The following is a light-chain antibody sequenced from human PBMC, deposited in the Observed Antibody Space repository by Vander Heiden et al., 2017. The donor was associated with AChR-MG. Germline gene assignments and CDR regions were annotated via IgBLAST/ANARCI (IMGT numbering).Light chain of an antibody. Sequence: SYVLTQPPSLSVAPGETVRITCGGDNIGRRSVHWYQQSPGQAPLLVIFNNNDRPSGIPERFSGSISGNAATLTISRVESGDEADYYCHVWDTSREQVVFGGGTKLTVL. CDR1: NIGRRS. CDR2: NNN. V-gene: IGLV3-21*04. J-gene: IGLJ2*01. CDR3: HVWDTSREQVV.